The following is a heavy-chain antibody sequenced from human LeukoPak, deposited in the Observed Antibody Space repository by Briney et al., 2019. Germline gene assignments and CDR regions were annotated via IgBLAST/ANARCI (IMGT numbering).Heavy chain of an antibody. J-gene: IGHJ6*03. CDR3: VKFRGATDHYYYHMDV. Sequence: PGGALRLFRGASWFPLWTFAMNLGPPAPGEGLEGLSGIGGSGGYTYSAESVKGRFTISRDNSKNTVYLQMNSLRAEDSAVYYCVKFRGATDHYYYHMDVWGNGTTVTVSS. CDR2: IGGSGGYT. V-gene: IGHV3-23*01. CDR1: WFPLWTFA. D-gene: IGHD1-26*01.